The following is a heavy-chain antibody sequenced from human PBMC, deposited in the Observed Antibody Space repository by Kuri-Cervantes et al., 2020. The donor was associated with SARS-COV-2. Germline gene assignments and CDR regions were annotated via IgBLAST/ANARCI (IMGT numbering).Heavy chain of an antibody. J-gene: IGHJ4*02. CDR3: AREGDYWSGYPFDY. Sequence: ASVKVSCKASGYTFTSYAIHWVRQAPGQRLEWMGWINAGNGKTEYSQKFQGRVTITRDTSARTAYMEVSSLRSEDTAVFYCAREGDYWSGYPFDYWGQGSLVTVSS. V-gene: IGHV1-3*01. CDR1: GYTFTSYA. D-gene: IGHD3-3*01. CDR2: INAGNGKT.